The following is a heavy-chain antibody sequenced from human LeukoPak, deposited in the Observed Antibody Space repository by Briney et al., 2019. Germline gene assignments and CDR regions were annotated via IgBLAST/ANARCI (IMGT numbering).Heavy chain of an antibody. CDR2: ISNNGGDT. D-gene: IGHD4-4*01. CDR1: GFTVSSNY. J-gene: IGHJ4*02. Sequence: GGSLRLSCAASGFTVSSNYMSWVRQAPGKGLEWVSSISNNGGDTYYADSVKGRLSISRDNSKNTLYLQINSLRAEDTAMYYCAKSMSTGYRGFFDYWGQGTLVSVSS. V-gene: IGHV3-23*01. CDR3: AKSMSTGYRGFFDY.